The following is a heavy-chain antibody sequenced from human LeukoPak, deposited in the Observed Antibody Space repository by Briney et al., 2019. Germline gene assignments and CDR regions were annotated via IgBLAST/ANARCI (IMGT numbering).Heavy chain of an antibody. CDR2: INPNSGGT. CDR1: GYTFTVYY. V-gene: IGHV1-2*02. Sequence: ASVNVSCKASGYTFTVYYMHWVRQAPGQGLEWMGWINPNSGGTNYAQKFQGRVTMTRDTSISTAYMELSRLRSDDTAVYYCARGLGSYFDYYYYMDVWGKGTTVTVSS. CDR3: ARGLGSYFDYYYYMDV. D-gene: IGHD1-26*01. J-gene: IGHJ6*03.